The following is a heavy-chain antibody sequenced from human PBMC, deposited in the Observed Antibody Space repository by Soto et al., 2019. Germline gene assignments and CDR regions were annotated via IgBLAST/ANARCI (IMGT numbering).Heavy chain of an antibody. D-gene: IGHD6-13*01. CDR2: IYPGDSDT. V-gene: IGHV5-51*01. J-gene: IGHJ6*02. CDR3: ARTAAAGKYYYGVDV. Sequence: PGESLKISCKGSGYSFTSHWIGWVRQMPGKGLEWMGIIYPGDSDTRYSPYFQGQVTISADKSISTAYLQWSSLKASDTAMYYCARTAAAGKYYYGVDVWGQGTTVTVSS. CDR1: GYSFTSHW.